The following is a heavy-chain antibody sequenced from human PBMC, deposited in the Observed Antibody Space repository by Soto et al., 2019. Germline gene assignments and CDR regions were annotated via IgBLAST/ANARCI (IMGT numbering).Heavy chain of an antibody. J-gene: IGHJ3*02. CDR1: GGTFSSYA. CDR2: IIPIFGTA. CDR3: ASSGHYYDSSGYYDAFDI. D-gene: IGHD3-22*01. V-gene: IGHV1-69*01. Sequence: QVQQVQSGAEVKKPGSSVKVSCKASGGTFSSYAISWVRQAPGQGLEWMGGIIPIFGTANYAQKFQGRVTITADESTSTAYMELSSLRSEDTAVYYCASSGHYYDSSGYYDAFDIWGQGTMVTVSS.